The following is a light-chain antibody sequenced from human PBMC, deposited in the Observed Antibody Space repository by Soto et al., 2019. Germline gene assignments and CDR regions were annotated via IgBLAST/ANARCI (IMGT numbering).Light chain of an antibody. CDR1: QSVSSGY. CDR3: QQDDSSPWT. CDR2: GAS. Sequence: EVVLTQSPGTLSLSPGERATLSCRASQSVSSGYLAWYQQKPGQAPRLLIYGASSRATGIPDRFSGSGSGTDFTLIISRLEPEDSAVYYCQQDDSSPWTFGQGTKVEIK. J-gene: IGKJ1*01. V-gene: IGKV3-20*01.